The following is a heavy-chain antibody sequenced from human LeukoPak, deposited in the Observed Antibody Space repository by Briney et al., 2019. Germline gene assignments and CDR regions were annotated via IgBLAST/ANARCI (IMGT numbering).Heavy chain of an antibody. J-gene: IGHJ4*02. CDR3: ARMTTGHDF. CDR1: GTSFSSYY. D-gene: IGHD4-17*01. Sequence: SETLSLTCAVSGTSFSSYYWSWIRQPPGKGLEWIGEVNHSGYTNDNPSLKSRVTISVGTSKNQFSLRLRSVTAADTGVYFCARMTTGHDFWGQGTLVTVSS. CDR2: VNHSGYT. V-gene: IGHV4-34*01.